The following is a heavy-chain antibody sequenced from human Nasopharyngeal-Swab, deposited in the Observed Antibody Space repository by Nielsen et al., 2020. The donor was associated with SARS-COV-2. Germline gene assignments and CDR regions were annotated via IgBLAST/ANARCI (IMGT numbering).Heavy chain of an antibody. V-gene: IGHV3-48*04. D-gene: IGHD3-3*01. CDR1: GLTLSGYA. CDR2: ISSSSGTI. CDR3: ARDQTYWCGYYIDS. J-gene: IGHJ5*01. Sequence: GGSLRLSCAASGLTLSGYAMNWVRQAPGKGLEWLAYISSSSGTIYYTDSVKGRFSISRDNAKNSLFLQMNSLRAEDTAVYYCARDQTYWCGYYIDSWGQGTLVTVSS.